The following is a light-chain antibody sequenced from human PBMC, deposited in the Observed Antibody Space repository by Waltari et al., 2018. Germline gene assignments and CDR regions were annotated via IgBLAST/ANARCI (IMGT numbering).Light chain of an antibody. CDR3: CSYAGSSTSSVV. CDR2: AVT. J-gene: IGLJ1*01. Sequence: QSALTQPASVSGSPGQSITISCSGSSRDVGGYYLFSWYQQRPGKAPKLIIYAVTKRPSGVSHRFSGSKSGNTDSLTISGLQAEDEADYYCCSYAGSSTSSVVFGGGTKVIVL. CDR1: SRDVGGYYL. V-gene: IGLV2-23*02.